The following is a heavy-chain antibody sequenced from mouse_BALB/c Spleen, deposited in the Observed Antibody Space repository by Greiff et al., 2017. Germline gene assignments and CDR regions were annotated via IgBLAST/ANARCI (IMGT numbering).Heavy chain of an antibody. CDR3: ARGDYGSSYWYFDV. J-gene: IGHJ1*01. V-gene: IGHV1-9*01. CDR1: GYTFSSYW. Sequence: QVQLQQSGAELMKPGASVKISCKATGYTFSSYWIEWVKQRPGHGLEWIGEILPGSGSTNYNEKFKGKATFTADTSSNTAYMQLSSLTSEDSAVYYCARGDYGSSYWYFDVWGAGTTVTVSS. D-gene: IGHD1-1*01. CDR2: ILPGSGST.